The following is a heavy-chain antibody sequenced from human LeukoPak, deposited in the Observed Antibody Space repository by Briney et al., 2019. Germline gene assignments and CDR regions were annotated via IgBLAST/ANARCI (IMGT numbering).Heavy chain of an antibody. CDR3: AGDLYYYYGMDV. J-gene: IGHJ6*02. CDR1: GSILSSYW. V-gene: IGHV3-33*08. Sequence: GGSLRLSCADSGSILSSYWMSWVRQAPGKGLEWVAVIWYDGSNKYYADSVKGRFTISRDNSKNTLYLQMNSLRAEDTAVYYCAGDLYYYYGMDVWGQGTTVTVSS. CDR2: IWYDGSNK.